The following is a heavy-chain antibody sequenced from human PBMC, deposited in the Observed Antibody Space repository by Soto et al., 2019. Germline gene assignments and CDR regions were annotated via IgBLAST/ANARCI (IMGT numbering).Heavy chain of an antibody. V-gene: IGHV3-23*01. CDR3: VKGHSHSYYYFAY. CDR1: GFTFSFCA. J-gene: IGHJ4*02. CDR2: TRGSGGDT. D-gene: IGHD1-26*01. Sequence: EVQLLESGGGLVQPGGSLRLSCAASGFTFSFCAMNWVRQAPGKGLEWVSSTRGSGGDTYYADSVRGRFTISRDNSKNTLYLQMNSLGVEDTAVYYCVKGHSHSYYYFAYWGQGTLVTVSS.